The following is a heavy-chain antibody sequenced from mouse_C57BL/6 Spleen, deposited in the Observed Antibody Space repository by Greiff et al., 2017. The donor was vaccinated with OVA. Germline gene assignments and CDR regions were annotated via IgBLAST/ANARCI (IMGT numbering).Heavy chain of an antibody. CDR3: ARVSMVTTGFAY. Sequence: VQLQQPGAELVMPGASVKLSCPASGYTFTSYWMHWVKQRPGQGLEWIGEIAPSDSYTNYNQKLKGKFTLSVDKSYSTAYLQLSILTSENSAVYYCARVSMVTTGFAYWGQGTLVTVSA. V-gene: IGHV1-69*01. CDR2: IAPSDSYT. J-gene: IGHJ3*01. CDR1: GYTFTSYW. D-gene: IGHD2-2*01.